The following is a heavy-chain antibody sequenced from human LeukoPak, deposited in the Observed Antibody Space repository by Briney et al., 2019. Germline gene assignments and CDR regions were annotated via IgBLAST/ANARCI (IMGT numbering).Heavy chain of an antibody. CDR3: ARDARVQKWFGEVIMTTTYYFDD. CDR2: IYYSGST. V-gene: IGHV4-59*12. Sequence: SETLSLTCTVSGGPMSSYYWSWIRQSPGKGLEWIGYIYYSGSTNYNPSLKSRVTISVDTSKDQFSLKLTSVTAADTAVYYCARDARVQKWFGEVIMTTTYYFDDWGQGTLVTVSS. D-gene: IGHD3-10*01. CDR1: GGPMSSYY. J-gene: IGHJ4*02.